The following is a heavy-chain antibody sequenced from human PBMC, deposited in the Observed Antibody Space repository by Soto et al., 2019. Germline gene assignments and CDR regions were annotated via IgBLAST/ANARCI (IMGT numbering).Heavy chain of an antibody. V-gene: IGHV3-30*18. CDR1: GFSFSSYG. CDR3: AKDHSNSGDYYYGMDV. CDR2: ISYDGSHK. D-gene: IGHD6-13*01. Sequence: GGSLRLSCGASGFSFSSYGMHWVRQAPGKGLEWVAVISYDGSHKYYADSVKGRFTISRDNSKNTLYVQMNSPRAEDTAMYYCAKDHSNSGDYYYGMDVWGQGTTVTVSS. J-gene: IGHJ6*02.